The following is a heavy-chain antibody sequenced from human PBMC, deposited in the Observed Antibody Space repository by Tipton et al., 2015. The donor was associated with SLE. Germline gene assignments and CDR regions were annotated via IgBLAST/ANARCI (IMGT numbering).Heavy chain of an antibody. CDR3: ARAGSTSNLFDY. CDR2: IKQDGSEK. D-gene: IGHD2-2*01. V-gene: IGHV3-7*01. Sequence: GSLRLSCAASGFTFSSYWRSWVRQAAGKGLEWVANIKQDGSEKYYVDSVKGRFTISRDNAKNSLYLQMNSLRAEDTAVYYCARAGSTSNLFDYWGQGTLVTLSS. CDR1: GFTFSSYW. J-gene: IGHJ4*02.